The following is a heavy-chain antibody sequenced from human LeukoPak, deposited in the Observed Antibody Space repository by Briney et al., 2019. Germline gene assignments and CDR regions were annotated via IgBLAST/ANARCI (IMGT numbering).Heavy chain of an antibody. CDR1: GGSFSDYY. D-gene: IGHD1-1*01. CDR3: TTDRYSWDGPGIFDG. J-gene: IGHJ5*02. Sequence: PSETLSLTCAVYGGSFSDYYWTCIRQPPGKGLEWSGEINHSGSTNYNPSLKRRVTISVDTSKNQFSLKLNSVTTEDTAVYYCTTDRYSWDGPGIFDGWGQGTLVTVSS. V-gene: IGHV4-34*03. CDR2: INHSGST.